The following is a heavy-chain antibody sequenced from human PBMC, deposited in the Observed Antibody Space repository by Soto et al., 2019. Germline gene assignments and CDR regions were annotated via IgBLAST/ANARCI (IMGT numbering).Heavy chain of an antibody. Sequence: GSLRLSCAASGFTFSSFWITWVRQAPGKGLEWVANINQDGSEKHYVDSVKGRFTLSRDNAENSVYLQMNSLRADDTAVYYCARDFGVQELDYWGQGTLVTVSS. V-gene: IGHV3-7*01. CDR3: ARDFGVQELDY. CDR1: GFTFSSFW. CDR2: INQDGSEK. J-gene: IGHJ4*02. D-gene: IGHD3-3*01.